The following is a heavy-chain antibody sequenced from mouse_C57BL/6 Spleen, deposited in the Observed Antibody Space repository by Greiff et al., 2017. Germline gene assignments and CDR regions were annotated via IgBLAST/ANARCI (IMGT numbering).Heavy chain of an antibody. J-gene: IGHJ2*01. CDR1: GFTFSSYA. D-gene: IGHD1-1*01. CDR3: AREATVVAPYYFDY. CDR2: ISDGGSYT. V-gene: IGHV5-4*01. Sequence: EVQVVESGGGLVKPGGSLKLSCAASGFTFSSYAMSWVRQTPEKRLEWVATISDGGSYTYYPDNVKGRFTISRDNAKNNLYLQMSHLKSEDTAMYYCAREATVVAPYYFDYWGQGTTLTVSS.